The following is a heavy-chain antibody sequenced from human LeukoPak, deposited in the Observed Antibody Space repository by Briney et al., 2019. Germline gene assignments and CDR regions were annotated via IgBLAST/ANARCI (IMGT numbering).Heavy chain of an antibody. Sequence: GGSLRLSRAASLVTFSSYAMSSVRQAPGKGLGWVSAISGSGGSTYYADSVKGRFTISRDNSKNTLYLQMNSLRAEDTAVYYCAKDLGAAIAYWGQGTLVTVSS. CDR2: ISGSGGST. CDR3: AKDLGAAIAY. CDR1: LVTFSSYA. V-gene: IGHV3-23*01. J-gene: IGHJ4*02. D-gene: IGHD2-15*01.